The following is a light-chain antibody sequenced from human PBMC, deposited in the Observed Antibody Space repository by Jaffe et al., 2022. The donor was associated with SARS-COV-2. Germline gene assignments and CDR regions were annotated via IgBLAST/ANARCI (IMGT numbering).Light chain of an antibody. CDR2: NDN. CDR3: AAWDDSLNVV. J-gene: IGLJ3*02. V-gene: IGLV1-44*01. Sequence: QSVLTQPPSASGTPGQRVTISCSGSSSNIGSRTVNWYQQLPETAPKLLIYNDNQRPSGVPDRFSGSKSGTSASLAISGLQSEDEADYYCAAWDDSLNVVFGGGTKLTVL. CDR1: SSNIGSRT.